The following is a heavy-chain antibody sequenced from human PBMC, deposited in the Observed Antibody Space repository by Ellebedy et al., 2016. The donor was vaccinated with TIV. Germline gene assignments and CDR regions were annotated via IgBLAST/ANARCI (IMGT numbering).Heavy chain of an antibody. D-gene: IGHD2-2*01. Sequence: GGSLRLSXAASGFTFSSYGMHWVRQAPGKGLEWVAVIWYDGSNKYYADSVKGRFTISRDNSKNTLYLQMNSLRAEDTAVYYCARGRDIVVEDVWGKGTTVTVSS. CDR1: GFTFSSYG. J-gene: IGHJ6*04. V-gene: IGHV3-33*01. CDR3: ARGRDIVVEDV. CDR2: IWYDGSNK.